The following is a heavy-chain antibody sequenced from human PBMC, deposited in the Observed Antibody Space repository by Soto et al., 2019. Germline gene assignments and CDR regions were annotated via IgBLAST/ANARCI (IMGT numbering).Heavy chain of an antibody. V-gene: IGHV3-15*01. J-gene: IGHJ4*02. Sequence: PGVSLRLSCAASGFTFSNAWMSWFRHAPGKGLQWVGRIKSKTDGGTTDYAAPVKGRFTISRDESKNTMYLQMNSLKTEDTAVYYCTTDNSGYYGPRFEYWGQGTLVTVSS. CDR3: TTDNSGYYGPRFEY. D-gene: IGHD3-22*01. CDR2: IKSKTDGGTT. CDR1: GFTFSNAW.